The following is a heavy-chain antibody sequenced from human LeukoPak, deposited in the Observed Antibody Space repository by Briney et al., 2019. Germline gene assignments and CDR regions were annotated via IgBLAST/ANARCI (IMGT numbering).Heavy chain of an antibody. CDR2: ISSSSSYI. Sequence: PGGSLRLSCAASGFTFSSYSMNWVRQAPGKGLEWVSSISSSSSYISYADSVKGRFTISRDNAKNSLYLQMNSLRAEDTAVYYCARDFGVGVPGSYYGMDVWGQGTTVTVSS. D-gene: IGHD3-16*01. V-gene: IGHV3-21*01. J-gene: IGHJ6*02. CDR1: GFTFSSYS. CDR3: ARDFGVGVPGSYYGMDV.